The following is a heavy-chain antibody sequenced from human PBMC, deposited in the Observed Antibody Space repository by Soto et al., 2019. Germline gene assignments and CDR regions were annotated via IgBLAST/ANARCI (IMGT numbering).Heavy chain of an antibody. D-gene: IGHD3-22*01. CDR1: GFTFSSYG. Sequence: GGSLRLSCAASGFTFSSYGMHWVRQAPGKGLEWVAVIWYDGSNKYYADSVKGRFTISRDNSKNTLYLQMNSLRAEDTAVYYCGSDYYDSSGYYYPTTDYWGQGTLVTVSS. CDR2: IWYDGSNK. J-gene: IGHJ4*02. V-gene: IGHV3-33*01. CDR3: GSDYYDSSGYYYPTTDY.